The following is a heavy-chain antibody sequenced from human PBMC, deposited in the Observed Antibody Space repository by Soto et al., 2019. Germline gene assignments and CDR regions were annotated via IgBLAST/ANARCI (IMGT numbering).Heavy chain of an antibody. J-gene: IGHJ6*02. V-gene: IGHV3-74*01. CDR1: GFTFSSYW. D-gene: IGHD2-15*01. Sequence: EVRLVESGGGLVQPGGSLRLSCAASGFTFSSYWMHWVRQAPGKGLVWVSRINNDGSGTHYADSVKGRFTISRDNAKNTLYLQMNRLRAEDTAVYYCAREPVAVDYGMAVWGQGITVSVSS. CDR2: INNDGSGT. CDR3: AREPVAVDYGMAV.